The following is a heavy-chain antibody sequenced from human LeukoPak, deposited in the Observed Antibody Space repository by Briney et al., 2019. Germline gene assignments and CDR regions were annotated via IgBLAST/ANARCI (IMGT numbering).Heavy chain of an antibody. CDR3: ASGGCTNGVCYTGGYYFDY. D-gene: IGHD2-8*01. CDR2: IYYSGST. V-gene: IGHV4-59*01. J-gene: IGHJ4*02. Sequence: SETLSLTCTVSGGSISSCYWSWIRQPPGKGLEWIGYIYYSGSTNYNPSLKSRVTISVDTSKNQFSLKLSSVTAADTAVYYCASGGCTNGVCYTGGYYFDYWGQGTLVTVSS. CDR1: GGSISSCY.